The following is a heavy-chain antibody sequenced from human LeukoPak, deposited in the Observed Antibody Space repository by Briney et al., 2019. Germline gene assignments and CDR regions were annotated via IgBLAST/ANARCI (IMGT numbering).Heavy chain of an antibody. V-gene: IGHV4-34*01. CDR3: ARLVVVPAAVTSYYFDY. CDR1: GGSFSGYY. Sequence: PSETLSLTCAVYGGSFSGYYWSWIRQPPGKGLEWIGEINHSGSTNYNPSLKSRVTISVDTSKNQFSLELSSVTAADTAVYYCARLVVVPAAVTSYYFDYWGQGTLVTVSS. CDR2: INHSGST. D-gene: IGHD2-2*01. J-gene: IGHJ4*02.